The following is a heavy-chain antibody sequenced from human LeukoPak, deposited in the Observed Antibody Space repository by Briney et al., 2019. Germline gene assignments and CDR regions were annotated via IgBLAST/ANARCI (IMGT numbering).Heavy chain of an antibody. CDR3: ARDGKYYYDSSGYYVLEVADAFDI. D-gene: IGHD3-22*01. J-gene: IGHJ3*02. CDR1: GFTFSSYS. Sequence: GGSLRLSCAASGFTFSSYSMNWVRQAPGKGLEWVSSISSSSSYIYYADSAKGRFTISRDNAKNSLYLQMNSLRAEDTAVYYCARDGKYYYDSSGYYVLEVADAFDIWGQGTMVTVSS. CDR2: ISSSSSYI. V-gene: IGHV3-21*01.